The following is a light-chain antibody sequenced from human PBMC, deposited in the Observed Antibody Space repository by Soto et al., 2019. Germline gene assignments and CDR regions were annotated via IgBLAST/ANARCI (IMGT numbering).Light chain of an antibody. V-gene: IGKV1-39*01. CDR1: QTISSY. Sequence: DIQMTQSPSSLSASVGDRVTISCRASQTISSYLNWYQQKPGKAPKFLIYATSSLQRGVPSRFSGSGSGTDFTLTISGLQPEAFATYYCLQSYGTPLTFGGGTKVEVK. J-gene: IGKJ4*01. CDR3: LQSYGTPLT. CDR2: ATS.